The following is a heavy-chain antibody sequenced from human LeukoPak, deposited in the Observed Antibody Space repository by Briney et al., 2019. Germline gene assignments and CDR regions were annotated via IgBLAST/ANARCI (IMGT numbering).Heavy chain of an antibody. J-gene: IGHJ3*02. CDR1: GGSISSSSYY. CDR3: ATYGDYYNAFDI. CDR2: IYYSGST. Sequence: SETLSLACTVSGGSISSSSYYWGWIRQPPGRGLEWIGSIYYSGSTYYNPSLKSRVTISVDTSKNQFSLKLSSVTAADTAVYYCATYGDYYNAFDIWGQGTMVTVSS. V-gene: IGHV4-39*01. D-gene: IGHD4-17*01.